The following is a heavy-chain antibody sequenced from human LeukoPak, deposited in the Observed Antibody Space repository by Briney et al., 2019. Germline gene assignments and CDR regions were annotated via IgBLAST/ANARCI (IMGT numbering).Heavy chain of an antibody. V-gene: IGHV4-39*01. CDR3: ARSLSTTGLR. CDR1: GGSISSSSYY. J-gene: IGHJ4*02. CDR2: IYYSGNT. Sequence: PSETLSLTCTVSGGSISSSSYYWGWIRQPPGKGLEWIGSIYYSGNTYYNPSLKSRVTMSVDTSKNQFSLKLSSVTAADTAVYYCARSLSTTGLRWGQGTLVTVSS. D-gene: IGHD1-1*01.